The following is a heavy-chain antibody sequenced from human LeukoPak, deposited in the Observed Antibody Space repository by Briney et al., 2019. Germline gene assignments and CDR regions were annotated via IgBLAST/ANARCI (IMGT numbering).Heavy chain of an antibody. D-gene: IGHD2-8*01. V-gene: IGHV1-69*04. J-gene: IGHJ5*02. CDR2: IIPILGIA. CDR1: GGTFSSYA. CDR3: AREESCINGVCSAQRWFDP. Sequence: SVKVSCKASGGTFSSYAISWVRQAPGQGLEWMGRIIPILGIANYAQKFQGRVTITADKSTSTAYMELSSLRSEDTAVYYCAREESCINGVCSAQRWFDPWGQGTLVTVSS.